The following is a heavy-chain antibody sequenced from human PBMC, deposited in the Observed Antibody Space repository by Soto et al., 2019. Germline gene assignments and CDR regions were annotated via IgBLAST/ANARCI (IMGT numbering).Heavy chain of an antibody. Sequence: QVQLVQSGAEVKKPGASVKVSCKASGYTFTGYYMHWVRQAPGQGLEWMGWINPNSGGTNYAQKVQGRVTMTRDTSISTAYMELSRLRSDDTAVYYCARVPTYYYDSSGYGDGYWGQGTLVTVSS. J-gene: IGHJ4*02. CDR1: GYTFTGYY. CDR2: INPNSGGT. V-gene: IGHV1-2*02. D-gene: IGHD3-22*01. CDR3: ARVPTYYYDSSGYGDGY.